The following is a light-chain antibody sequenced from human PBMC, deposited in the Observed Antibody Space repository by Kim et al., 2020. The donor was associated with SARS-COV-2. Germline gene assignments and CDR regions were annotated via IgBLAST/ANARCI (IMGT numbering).Light chain of an antibody. CDR2: DAS. CDR3: QQYATSPWT. J-gene: IGKJ1*01. Sequence: DIVLTQSPGTLSLSPGERATLSCRASQSVRSKYLAWYQQKAGQAPRLLIYDASRATGIPDRFSGSGSGTDFTLSISRLEPEDYAVYYCQQYATSPWTFGQGTKVDIK. CDR1: QSVRSKY. V-gene: IGKV3-20*01.